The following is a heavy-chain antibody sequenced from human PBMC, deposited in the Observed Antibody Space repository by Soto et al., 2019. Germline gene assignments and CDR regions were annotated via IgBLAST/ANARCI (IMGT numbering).Heavy chain of an antibody. CDR2: IWYDGSNK. CDR1: GFTFSSYG. J-gene: IGHJ4*02. CDR3: ARDSGYEEQWLVLDY. Sequence: QVQLVESGGGVVQPGRSLRLSCAASGFTFSSYGMHWVRQAPGKWLEWVAVIWYDGSNKYYADSVKGRFTISRDNSKNTLYLQMNSLRAEDTAVYYCARDSGYEEQWLVLDYWGQGTLVTVSS. D-gene: IGHD6-19*01. V-gene: IGHV3-33*01.